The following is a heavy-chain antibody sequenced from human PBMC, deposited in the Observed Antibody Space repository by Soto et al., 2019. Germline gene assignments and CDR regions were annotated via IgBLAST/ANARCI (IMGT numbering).Heavy chain of an antibody. CDR3: ARRLLGGPGGWWFDP. J-gene: IGHJ5*02. V-gene: IGHV1-46*01. D-gene: IGHD3-3*01. CDR1: GFTLTNYY. Sequence: ASVKVSCKASGFTLTNYYIHWLGQTPGQGLEWMGIINPSSGDTHYAQKFQGRVTMTRDTSTSTVYLEVSGLRSDDTALYYCARRLLGGPGGWWFDPWGQGTLVTVS. CDR2: INPSSGDT.